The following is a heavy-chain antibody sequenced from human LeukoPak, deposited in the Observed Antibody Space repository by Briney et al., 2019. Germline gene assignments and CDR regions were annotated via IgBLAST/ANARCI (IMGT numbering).Heavy chain of an antibody. D-gene: IGHD5-12*01. CDR1: GFTFSSYA. J-gene: IGHJ4*02. CDR3: ARGVNIVASTGFDY. V-gene: IGHV3-30*04. Sequence: GRSLRLSCAASGFTFSSYAMHWVRQAPGKGLEWVAVISYDGSNKYYADSVKGRFTISRDNSKNTLYLQMNSLRAEDTAVYHCARGVNIVASTGFDYWGQGTLVTVSS. CDR2: ISYDGSNK.